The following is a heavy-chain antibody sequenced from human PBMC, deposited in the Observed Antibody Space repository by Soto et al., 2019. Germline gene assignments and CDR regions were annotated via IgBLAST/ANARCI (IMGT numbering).Heavy chain of an antibody. Sequence: VGSLRLSCVASGFTFSSYGMHWVRQAPGKGLEWVAVIWYDGSNKYYADSVKGRFTISRDNSKNTLYLQMNSLRAEDTAVYYCARLGGSMTTVTHDAFDIWGQGTMVTVSS. CDR2: IWYDGSNK. V-gene: IGHV3-33*01. D-gene: IGHD4-17*01. J-gene: IGHJ3*02. CDR1: GFTFSSYG. CDR3: ARLGGSMTTVTHDAFDI.